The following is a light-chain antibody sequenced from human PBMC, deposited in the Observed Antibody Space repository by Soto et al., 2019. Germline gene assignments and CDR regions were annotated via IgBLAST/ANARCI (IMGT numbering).Light chain of an antibody. CDR3: SSYAGSNNFGX. J-gene: IGLJ1*01. Sequence: QSVLTQPPSASGSPGQSVTISCTGTSSDVGGYNYVSWYQQHPGKAPKLMIYEVSKRPSGVPDRFSGSKSGNTASLTVSGLQAEDEADYYCSSYAGSNNFGXFGTGT. CDR1: SSDVGGYNY. V-gene: IGLV2-8*01. CDR2: EVS.